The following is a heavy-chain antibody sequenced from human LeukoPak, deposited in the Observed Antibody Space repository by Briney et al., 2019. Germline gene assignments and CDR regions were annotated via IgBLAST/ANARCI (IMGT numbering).Heavy chain of an antibody. V-gene: IGHV4-31*03. CDR1: GGSISSGGYY. D-gene: IGHD2/OR15-2a*01. Sequence: SETLSLTCTVSGGSISSGGYYWSWIRQHPAKGLEWIWYIYYSGSTYYNPSLKSRVTLSVDTSKNQFSLKLSSVTDADTAVYYCARVFALQRINAFDIWGQGTMVTVSS. CDR2: IYYSGST. J-gene: IGHJ3*02. CDR3: ARVFALQRINAFDI.